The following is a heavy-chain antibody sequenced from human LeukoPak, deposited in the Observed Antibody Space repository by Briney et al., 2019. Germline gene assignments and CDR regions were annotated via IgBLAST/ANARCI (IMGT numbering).Heavy chain of an antibody. CDR1: GLTFSSYG. D-gene: IGHD1-26*01. CDR3: AKSRKKVGATTLDY. V-gene: IGHV3-30*18. Sequence: GGSLRLSCAASGLTFSSYGMHWVRQAPGKGLEWVAVISYDGTIRNYADSVKGRFTISRDNSKNTLYLQMNSLRAEDTAVYYCAKSRKKVGATTLDYWGQGTLVTVSS. J-gene: IGHJ4*02. CDR2: ISYDGTIR.